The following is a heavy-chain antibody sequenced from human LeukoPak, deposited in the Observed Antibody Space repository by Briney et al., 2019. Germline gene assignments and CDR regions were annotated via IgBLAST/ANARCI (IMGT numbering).Heavy chain of an antibody. CDR1: GGSISSTTYY. CDR3: ARHFDNGDYKKTFDI. D-gene: IGHD4-17*01. V-gene: IGHV4-39*01. J-gene: IGHJ3*02. CDR2: IHYTGRA. Sequence: SETLSLTCSVFGGSISSTTYYWVCIRLPPGKGLECIVSIHYTGRAYYNPSLKSRVTISADTSKNHFSLKLSSVTAADTAVYYCARHFDNGDYKKTFDIWGQGTMVTVSS.